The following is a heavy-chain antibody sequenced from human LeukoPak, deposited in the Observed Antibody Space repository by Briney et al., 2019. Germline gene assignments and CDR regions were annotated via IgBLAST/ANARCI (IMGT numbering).Heavy chain of an antibody. CDR2: IHYSGST. CDR1: GGSVSSNDYY. J-gene: IGHJ4*02. D-gene: IGHD3-22*01. V-gene: IGHV4-39*07. Sequence: PSETLSLTCTISGGSVSSNDYYWGWIRQLPGRGLEWIGTIHYSGSTYYKASLKSRVTISIDTSKKQFSLTLSSVTAADTAVYYCARIRSYYDSGYYPYYIDYWGQGILVTVSS. CDR3: ARIRSYYDSGYYPYYIDY.